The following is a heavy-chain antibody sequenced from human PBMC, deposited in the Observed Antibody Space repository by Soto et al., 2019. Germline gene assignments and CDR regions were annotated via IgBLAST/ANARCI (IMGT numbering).Heavy chain of an antibody. CDR3: ARGGDIQGGPPPKTYEMDV. Sequence: GGSLRLSCSASGFTFRNFGFHWVRQAPGKGLEWVALIWYDGSNKYYAESLKGRVSISRDNSKNTLYLEMKSLRFEDTAVYYCARGGDIQGGPPPKTYEMDVWGQGTTVTVSS. J-gene: IGHJ6*02. CDR1: GFTFRNFG. CDR2: IWYDGSNK. D-gene: IGHD5-12*01. V-gene: IGHV3-33*08.